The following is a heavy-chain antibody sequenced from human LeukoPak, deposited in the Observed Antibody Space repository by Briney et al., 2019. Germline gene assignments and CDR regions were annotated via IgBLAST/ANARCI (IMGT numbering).Heavy chain of an antibody. Sequence: SQTLSLTCIVSGGSTSSGDCYWSWIRQSPEKGLEWIGYIFYSGSTHYNPSLQSRATISIDTSKNQISLNLTSVTAADAAVYYCARDLGYDGFDWAPWGQGTLVTVSS. V-gene: IGHV4-30-4*08. D-gene: IGHD5-12*01. CDR1: GGSTSSGDCY. J-gene: IGHJ5*02. CDR3: ARDLGYDGFDWAP. CDR2: IFYSGST.